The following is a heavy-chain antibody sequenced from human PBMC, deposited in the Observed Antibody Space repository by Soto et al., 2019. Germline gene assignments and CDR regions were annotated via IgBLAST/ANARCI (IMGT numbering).Heavy chain of an antibody. CDR1: GGSISSYY. CDR3: ARHGGTERLRSRFYYYYMDV. Sequence: SETLSLTCTVSGGSISSYYWSWIRQPPGKGLEWIGYIYYSGSTNYNPSLKSRVTISVDTSKNQFSLKLSSVTAADTAVYYCARHGGTERLRSRFYYYYMDVWGKGTTVTVSS. CDR2: IYYSGST. D-gene: IGHD5-12*01. J-gene: IGHJ6*03. V-gene: IGHV4-59*08.